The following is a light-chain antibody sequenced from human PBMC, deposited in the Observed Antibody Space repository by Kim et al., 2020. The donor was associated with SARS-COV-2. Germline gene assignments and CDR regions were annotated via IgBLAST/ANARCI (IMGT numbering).Light chain of an antibody. CDR1: QSLSGN. CDR2: GSS. CDR3: QQYSNWPRT. J-gene: IGKJ1*01. Sequence: VFPGEGATLSCRASQSLSGNLAWYQQRPGQAPRLLSYGSSTRFTGIPGRFSGSGSGTEYTLSISSLQSEDSAVYYCQQYSNWPRTFGQGTKVDIK. V-gene: IGKV3-15*01.